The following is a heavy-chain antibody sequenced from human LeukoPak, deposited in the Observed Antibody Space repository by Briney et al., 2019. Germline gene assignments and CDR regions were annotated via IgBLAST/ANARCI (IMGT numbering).Heavy chain of an antibody. CDR2: FDPEDGET. V-gene: IGHV1-24*01. CDR3: ARAPGGPRWLLNFDY. D-gene: IGHD5-24*01. J-gene: IGHJ4*02. Sequence: ASVKVSCKVSGYTLTELSMHWVRQAPGKGLEWMGGFDPEDGETIYAQKFQGRVTMTEDTSTDTAYMELSSLRSEDTAVYYCARAPGGPRWLLNFDYWGQGTLVTVSS. CDR1: GYTLTELS.